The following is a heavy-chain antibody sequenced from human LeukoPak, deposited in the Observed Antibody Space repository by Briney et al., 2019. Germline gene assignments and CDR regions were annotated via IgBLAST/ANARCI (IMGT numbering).Heavy chain of an antibody. CDR2: VSASASHT. V-gene: IGHV3-23*01. Sequence: PGGSLRLSCAASGFTFSTYAMTWVRQAPGKGLEWVSGVSASASHTYYADSVKGRFTISRDNSKNILYLQMNSLSPEDTAVYFCAKALVTAYFFDYWGQGTLVTVSP. CDR1: GFTFSTYA. D-gene: IGHD2-21*02. J-gene: IGHJ4*02. CDR3: AKALVTAYFFDY.